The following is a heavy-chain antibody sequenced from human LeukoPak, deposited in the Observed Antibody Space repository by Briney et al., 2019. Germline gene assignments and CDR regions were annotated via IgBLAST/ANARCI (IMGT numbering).Heavy chain of an antibody. V-gene: IGHV3-30-3*01. D-gene: IGHD1-7*01. J-gene: IGHJ4*02. Sequence: GGSLRLSCAASGFTFSMYAMHWVRQAPGKGLEWVAVISYDRSNKYYADSVKGRFTISRDNSKNTLYLQMSSLRAEDTAVYYCARIRQRGTKYYFDYWGQGTLVTVSS. CDR3: ARIRQRGTKYYFDY. CDR1: GFTFSMYA. CDR2: ISYDRSNK.